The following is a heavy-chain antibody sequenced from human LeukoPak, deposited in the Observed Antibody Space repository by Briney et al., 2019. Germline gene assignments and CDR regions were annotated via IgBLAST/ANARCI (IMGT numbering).Heavy chain of an antibody. J-gene: IGHJ4*02. D-gene: IGHD3-10*01. V-gene: IGHV3-21*01. CDR1: GFTFSDYS. CDR2: ISSGSTYI. Sequence: GGSLRLSCAASGFTFSDYSMNWVRQAPGKGLEWVSSISSGSTYIYYADSVKGRFTISRDNAKNSLYLQMNSLRAEDTAVYYRAREVLMGPRYFDYWGQGTLVTVSS. CDR3: AREVLMGPRYFDY.